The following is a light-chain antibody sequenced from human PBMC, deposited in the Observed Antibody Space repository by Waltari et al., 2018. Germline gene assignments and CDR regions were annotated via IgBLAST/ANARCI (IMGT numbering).Light chain of an antibody. CDR3: QQYDNWLGT. CDR2: GAS. J-gene: IGKJ1*01. CDR1: QGIRSN. Sequence: EIVMTQSPATLSVFPGETATLSCRASQGIRSNLAWYQHKPGQAPRLLIYGASTRATGIPARFSGSGSGTECTLTISSLESEDLAVYFCQQYDNWLGTFGQGTKVEIK. V-gene: IGKV3-15*01.